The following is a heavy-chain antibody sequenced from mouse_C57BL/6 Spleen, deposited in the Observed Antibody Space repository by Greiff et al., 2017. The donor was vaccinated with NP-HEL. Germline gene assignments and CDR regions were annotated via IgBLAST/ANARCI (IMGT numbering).Heavy chain of an antibody. Sequence: QVQLQQPGAELVMPGASVKLSCKASGYTFTSYWMHWVKQRPGQGLEWIGEIDPSDSYTNYNQKFKGKSTLTVDKSSSTAYMQHSSLTSEDSAVYYCARSITTGEGDWGQGTTLTVAS. CDR2: IDPSDSYT. CDR3: ARSITTGEGD. V-gene: IGHV1-69*01. CDR1: GYTFTSYW. D-gene: IGHD1-1*01. J-gene: IGHJ2*01.